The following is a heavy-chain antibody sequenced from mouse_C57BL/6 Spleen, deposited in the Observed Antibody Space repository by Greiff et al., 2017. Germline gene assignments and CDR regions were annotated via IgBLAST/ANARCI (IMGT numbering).Heavy chain of an antibody. D-gene: IGHD1-1*01. Sequence: QVQLQQPGAELVRPGTSVKLSCKASGYTFTSYWMHWVKQRPGQGLEWIGVIDPSDSYTNYNQKFKGKATLTVDTSSSTAYMQLSSLTSEDSAVYYCARRGIYYYGSTNYFDYWGQGTTLTVSS. CDR1: GYTFTSYW. CDR3: ARRGIYYYGSTNYFDY. CDR2: IDPSDSYT. V-gene: IGHV1-59*01. J-gene: IGHJ2*01.